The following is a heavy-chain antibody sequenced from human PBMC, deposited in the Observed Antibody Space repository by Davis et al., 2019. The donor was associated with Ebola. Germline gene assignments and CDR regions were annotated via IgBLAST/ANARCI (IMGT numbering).Heavy chain of an antibody. Sequence: ASVKVSCKASGGTFSSYAISWVRQAPGQRLEWMGWINAGNGNTNYAQKLQGRVTMTTDTSTSTAYMELRSLRSDDTAVYYWARDGYSSGWDRTSYGMDVWGQGTTVTVSS. J-gene: IGHJ6*02. CDR3: ARDGYSSGWDRTSYGMDV. CDR2: INAGNGNT. CDR1: GGTFSSYA. D-gene: IGHD6-19*01. V-gene: IGHV1-18*01.